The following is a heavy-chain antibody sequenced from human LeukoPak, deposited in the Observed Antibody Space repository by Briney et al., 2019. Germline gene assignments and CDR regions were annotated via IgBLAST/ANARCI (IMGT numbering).Heavy chain of an antibody. V-gene: IGHV1-8*02. CDR1: VDILIIND. D-gene: IGHD6-13*01. Sequence: ASVKVSCMACVDILIINDINWVRQATGQGLEGMEWMKRNSGNTGYAQKFQGRVTMTRIISITTAYMELTELRSEDRAVYYCARVTAAGPWSFDIWGQGTTVTVS. CDR2: MKRNSGNT. CDR3: ARVTAAGPWSFDI. J-gene: IGHJ3*02.